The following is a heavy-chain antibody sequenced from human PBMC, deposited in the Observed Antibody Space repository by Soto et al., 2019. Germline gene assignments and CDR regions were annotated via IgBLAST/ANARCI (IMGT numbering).Heavy chain of an antibody. CDR2: ISSSSSYT. V-gene: IGHV3-11*06. CDR3: ARTPDCTNGVCSAGFDY. Sequence: GGSLRLSCAASGFTFSDYYMSWTRQAPGKGLEWVSYISSSSSYTNYADSVKGRFTISRDNAKNSLYLQINSLRAEDTAVYYCARTPDCTNGVCSAGFDYWGQGTLVTVSS. CDR1: GFTFSDYY. J-gene: IGHJ4*02. D-gene: IGHD2-8*01.